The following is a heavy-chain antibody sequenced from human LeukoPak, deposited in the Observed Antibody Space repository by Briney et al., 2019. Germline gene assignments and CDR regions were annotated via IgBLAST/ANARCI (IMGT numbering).Heavy chain of an antibody. CDR1: GGSISNYY. J-gene: IGHJ4*02. CDR2: IYNSGST. Sequence: SETLSLTCTVSGGSISNYYWSWIRQPPGKGLEWIGYIYNSGSTNYNPSLKSRVTISVDTSKNQFSLKLTSVTAADTAVYYCARRSHTSGWPYDYWGQGTLVTVSS. V-gene: IGHV4-59*01. CDR3: ARRSHTSGWPYDY. D-gene: IGHD6-19*01.